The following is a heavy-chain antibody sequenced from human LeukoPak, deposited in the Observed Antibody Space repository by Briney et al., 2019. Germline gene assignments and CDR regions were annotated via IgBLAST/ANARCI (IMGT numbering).Heavy chain of an antibody. CDR2: IYYSGSI. CDR1: GGSISSYY. CDR3: ASGGFFDY. J-gene: IGHJ4*02. D-gene: IGHD3-16*01. Sequence: PSETLSLTCTVSGGSISSYYWSWIRQPPGKGLEWIGYIYYSGSINYNPSLKSRVTISVDTSKNQFSLKLSSVTAADTAVYYCASGGFFDYWGQGTLVTVSS. V-gene: IGHV4-59*01.